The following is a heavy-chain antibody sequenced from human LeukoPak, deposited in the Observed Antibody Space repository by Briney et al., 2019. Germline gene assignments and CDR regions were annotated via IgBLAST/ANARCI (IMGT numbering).Heavy chain of an antibody. CDR1: GGSFRGYY. D-gene: IGHD6-19*01. Sequence: PSETLSLTCAVYGGSFRGYYWSWIRQPPGKGLEWVGEINHSGSTNYNPSLKSRVTISVDTSKNQFSLKLSSVTAADTAVYYCARHSKQWLVRNWFDPWGQGTLVTVSS. CDR2: INHSGST. J-gene: IGHJ5*02. CDR3: ARHSKQWLVRNWFDP. V-gene: IGHV4-34*01.